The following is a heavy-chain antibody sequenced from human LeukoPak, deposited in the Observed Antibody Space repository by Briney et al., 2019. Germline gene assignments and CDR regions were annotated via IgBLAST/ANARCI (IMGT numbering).Heavy chain of an antibody. V-gene: IGHV3-48*01. CDR1: RFTFSTYS. CDR3: VRNDGDNAFDI. J-gene: IGHJ3*02. CDR2: ISSSSTNI. Sequence: GGSLRLSCAASRFTFSTYSMNWVRQAPGRGLEWVSYISSSSTNIYYKDSVKGRFTISRDNAKNSLYLHMTSLRAEDTAVYYCVRNDGDNAFDIWGQGTMVIVSS. D-gene: IGHD4-17*01.